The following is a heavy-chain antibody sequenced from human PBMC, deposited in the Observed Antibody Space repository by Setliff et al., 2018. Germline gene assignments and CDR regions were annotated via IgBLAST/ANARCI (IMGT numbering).Heavy chain of an antibody. V-gene: IGHV3-7*03. CDR3: ARSPLGYCSGGSCYRKDYFDY. CDR2: IHQDGSER. J-gene: IGHJ4*02. CDR1: GFTFGSYW. D-gene: IGHD2-15*01. Sequence: GGSLRLSCAASGFTFGSYWMTWVRQAPEKGLECVANIHQDGSERHYVDSVKGRFTISRYNAKNSLYLQRNSLRAEDTALYYCARSPLGYCSGGSCYRKDYFDYWGQGTLVTVSS.